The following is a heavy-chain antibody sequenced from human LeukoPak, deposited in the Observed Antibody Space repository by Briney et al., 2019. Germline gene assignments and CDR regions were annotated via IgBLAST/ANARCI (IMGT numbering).Heavy chain of an antibody. D-gene: IGHD4-11*01. CDR3: AKNRSPSYSNYVRLGSDAFDI. CDR1: GITFYTYA. J-gene: IGHJ3*02. Sequence: GGSLRLSCAASGITFYTYAMNWGREGPGEGVEWGSLISGRGGGTYYADSVKGRFTISRDNSKNTLYLQMNSLRAEDTAVYYCAKNRSPSYSNYVRLGSDAFDIWGQGTMVTVSS. V-gene: IGHV3-23*01. CDR2: ISGRGGGT.